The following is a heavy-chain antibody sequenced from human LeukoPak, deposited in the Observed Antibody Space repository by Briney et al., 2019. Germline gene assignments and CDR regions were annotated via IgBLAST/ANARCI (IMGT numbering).Heavy chain of an antibody. Sequence: GASVKVSCKASGYTFTGYYMHWVRQAPGQGLEWMGWISAYNGNTKYAQKFQGRVTMTTDTSTSTVYVELRSLRSDDTAVYYCVRGSRADDAFDIWGQGTRVTVSS. J-gene: IGHJ3*02. V-gene: IGHV1-18*04. CDR3: VRGSRADDAFDI. CDR2: ISAYNGNT. D-gene: IGHD2-2*01. CDR1: GYTFTGYY.